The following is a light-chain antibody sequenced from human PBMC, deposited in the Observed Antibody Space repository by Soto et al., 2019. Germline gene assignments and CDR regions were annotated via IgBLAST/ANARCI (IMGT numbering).Light chain of an antibody. CDR3: QQYITSAWT. J-gene: IGKJ1*01. Sequence: DIQMTQSPSTLSASVGDRVTITCRASQSISIWLAWYQQKPGKAPKLLIYRASSLESGVPSRFSGSASGTESTLTISTLQPDDFATYYCQQYITSAWTSGRGTKGEIK. V-gene: IGKV1-5*03. CDR2: RAS. CDR1: QSISIW.